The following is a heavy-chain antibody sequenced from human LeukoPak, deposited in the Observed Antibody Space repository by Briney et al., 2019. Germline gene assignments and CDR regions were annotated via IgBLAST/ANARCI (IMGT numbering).Heavy chain of an antibody. J-gene: IGHJ4*02. V-gene: IGHV3-21*01. CDR2: ISSSSSYI. CDR3: ARDYYGSGSYYPY. Sequence: GGSLRLSCAASGFTFSSYSMNWVRQAPGKGLEWVPSISSSSSYIYYADSVKGRFTISRDDAKNSLYLQMNSLRAEDTAVYYCARDYYGSGSYYPYWGQGTLVTVSS. D-gene: IGHD3-10*01. CDR1: GFTFSSYS.